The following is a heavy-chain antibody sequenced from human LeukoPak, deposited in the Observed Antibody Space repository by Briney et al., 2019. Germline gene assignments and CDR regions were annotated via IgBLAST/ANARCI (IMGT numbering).Heavy chain of an antibody. Sequence: PGGSLRLSCAASGFTFSGYWMHWVRQAPGKGLVWVSRINNDGSNTFYADSVKGRFSISRDNAKNTLFLEMNSLRVEDTAVYFCARDYYGSLDYWGQGTLVTVSS. V-gene: IGHV3-74*01. J-gene: IGHJ4*02. CDR2: INNDGSNT. CDR3: ARDYYGSLDY. CDR1: GFTFSGYW. D-gene: IGHD3-10*01.